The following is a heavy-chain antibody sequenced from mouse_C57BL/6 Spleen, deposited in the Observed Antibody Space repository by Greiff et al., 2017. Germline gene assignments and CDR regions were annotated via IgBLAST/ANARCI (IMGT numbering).Heavy chain of an antibody. CDR3: ARGGIYYYGSSYVYAMDY. D-gene: IGHD1-1*01. J-gene: IGHJ4*01. CDR2: IDPSDSET. CDR1: GYTFTSYW. Sequence: VQLQQPGAELVRPGSSVKLSCKASGYTFTSYWMHWVKQRPIQGLEWIGNIDPSDSETHYNQKFKDKATLTVDKSSRTAYMQLSSLKSEDSAVYYCARGGIYYYGSSYVYAMDYWGQGTSVTVSS. V-gene: IGHV1-52*01.